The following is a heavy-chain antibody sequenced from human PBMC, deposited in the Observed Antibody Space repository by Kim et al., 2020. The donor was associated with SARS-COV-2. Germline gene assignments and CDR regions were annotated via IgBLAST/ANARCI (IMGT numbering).Heavy chain of an antibody. CDR1: GFTLSNNV. CDR2: IRSRASSETT. Sequence: GGSLRLSCAASGFTLSNNVMSWVRQAPGRGLEWVSTIRSRASSETTYYADSVHGRFTISRDIYKNTLYLEFKSLRADDTALYYCAKDRGGSDWPDFVSWG. CDR3: AKDRGGSDWPDFVS. D-gene: IGHD2-21*02. V-gene: IGHV3-23*01. J-gene: IGHJ5*01.